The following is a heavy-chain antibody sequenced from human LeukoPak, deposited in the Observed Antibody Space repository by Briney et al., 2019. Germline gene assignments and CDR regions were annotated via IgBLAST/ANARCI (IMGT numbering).Heavy chain of an antibody. Sequence: PSETLSLTCSVFGGSIGNFYWSWIRQPPGKGLEWIGYIHYSGSTNYNPSLKSRVTISVDTSKNQFSLKLTSVTAADTAVYYCARRSSVGAFDYWGQGTLVTVSS. D-gene: IGHD1-26*01. CDR1: GGSIGNFY. V-gene: IGHV4-59*12. CDR2: IHYSGST. J-gene: IGHJ4*02. CDR3: ARRSSVGAFDY.